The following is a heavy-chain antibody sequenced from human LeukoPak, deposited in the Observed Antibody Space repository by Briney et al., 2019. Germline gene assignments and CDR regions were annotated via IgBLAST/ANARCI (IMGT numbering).Heavy chain of an antibody. CDR1: GFTFSSYA. CDR3: ARVRNAFHYYYGMDV. CDR2: ISGSGGST. V-gene: IGHV3-23*01. J-gene: IGHJ6*02. Sequence: GGSLRLSCAASGFTFSSYAMSWVRQAPGKGLEWVSAISGSGGSTYYADSVKGRFTISRDNAKNSVYLQMNSLRAEDMAVYYCARVRNAFHYYYGMDVWGQGTTVTLSS. D-gene: IGHD2-2*01.